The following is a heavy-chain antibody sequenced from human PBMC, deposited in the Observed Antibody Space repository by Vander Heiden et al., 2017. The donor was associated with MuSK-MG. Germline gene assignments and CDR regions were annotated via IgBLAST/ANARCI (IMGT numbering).Heavy chain of an antibody. J-gene: IGHJ4*02. CDR1: GYTFTSYD. CDR2: MNPNRGNT. D-gene: IGHD3-3*01. CDR3: ARRGRHYDFWSGYLYYFDY. Sequence: QVQLVQSGAEVKKPGASVKVSCKASGYTFTSYDINWVRQATGQGLEWMGWMNPNRGNTGYAQKFQGRVTMTRNTSISTAYMELSSLRSEDTAVYYCARRGRHYDFWSGYLYYFDYWGQGTLVTVSS. V-gene: IGHV1-8*02.